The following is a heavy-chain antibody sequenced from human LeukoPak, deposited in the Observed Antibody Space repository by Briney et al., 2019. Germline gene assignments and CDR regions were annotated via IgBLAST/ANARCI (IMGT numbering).Heavy chain of an antibody. D-gene: IGHD2-2*01. J-gene: IGHJ6*02. CDR2: ISSSSSYI. Sequence: GGSLRLSCAASGFTFSSYWMSWVRQAPGKGLEWVSSISSSSSYIYYADSLKGRFTISRDNAKNSLYLQMNSLRADDTAVYYCARAYCSSASCSRRVYYYSLDVWGQGTTVTVSS. CDR3: ARAYCSSASCSRRVYYYSLDV. CDR1: GFTFSSYW. V-gene: IGHV3-21*01.